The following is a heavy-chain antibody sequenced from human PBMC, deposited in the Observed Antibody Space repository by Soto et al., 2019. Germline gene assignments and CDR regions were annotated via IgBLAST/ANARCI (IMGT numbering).Heavy chain of an antibody. Sequence: GEYLRLSCSAPGFTFSSYEMNWVRQAPGKGLEWVSYINSDGSTVYYTDSVKGRFTISRDNAKNSLYLQMNSLRAEDTAVYYCARDDRTYSGSLRQLASRGQRSLVTVSS. J-gene: IGHJ1*01. CDR2: INSDGSTV. CDR3: ARDDRTYSGSLRQLAS. D-gene: IGHD1-26*01. V-gene: IGHV3-48*03. CDR1: GFTFSSYE.